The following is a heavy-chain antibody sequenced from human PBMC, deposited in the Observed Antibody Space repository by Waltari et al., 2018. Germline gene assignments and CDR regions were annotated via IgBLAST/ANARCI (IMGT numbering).Heavy chain of an antibody. Sequence: QVQLVQSGAEVKKPGASVKVSCKASGYTFTGYYMHWVRQAPGQGLEWMGRINPNSGGTNYAQKFQGRVTMTRDTSISTSYMELIRLRSDDTAVYYCARDRRWLQLFRLESNDAFDIGGQGKMVTVSS. CDR3: ARDRRWLQLFRLESNDAFDI. V-gene: IGHV1-2*06. J-gene: IGHJ3*02. D-gene: IGHD5-12*01. CDR2: INPNSGGT. CDR1: GYTFTGYY.